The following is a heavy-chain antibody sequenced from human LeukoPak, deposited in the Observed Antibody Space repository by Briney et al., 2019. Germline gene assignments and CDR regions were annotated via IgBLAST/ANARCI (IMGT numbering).Heavy chain of an antibody. V-gene: IGHV3-23*01. Sequence: PGGSLRLSCAASGFTFSSYAMSWVRQAPGKGLEWISTISGSGGGTYYADSVKGRFTISRDNSKNTLYLQMNSLRAEDTAVYYCAKGVDSGRIQLAWGQGTLVTVSS. D-gene: IGHD5-18*01. CDR1: GFTFSSYA. CDR3: AKGVDSGRIQLA. J-gene: IGHJ5*02. CDR2: ISGSGGGT.